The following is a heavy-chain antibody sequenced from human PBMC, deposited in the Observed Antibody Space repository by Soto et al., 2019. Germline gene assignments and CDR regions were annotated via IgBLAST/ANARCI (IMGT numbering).Heavy chain of an antibody. CDR1: GFTFSSYA. J-gene: IGHJ4*02. D-gene: IGHD6-19*01. V-gene: IGHV3-23*01. CDR3: AKPGYSSGWYGGFDY. CDR2: ISGSGGST. Sequence: GGSLRLSCAASGFTFSSYAMSWVRQAPGKGLEWVSAISGSGGSTYYADSVKGRFTISRDNSKDTLYLQMNSLRAEDTAVYYCAKPGYSSGWYGGFDYWGQGTLVTVSS.